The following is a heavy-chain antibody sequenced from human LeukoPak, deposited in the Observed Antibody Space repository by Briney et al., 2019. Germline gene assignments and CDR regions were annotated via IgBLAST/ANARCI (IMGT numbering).Heavy chain of an antibody. Sequence: SETLSLTCTVSGGSISSYYWSWIRLPPGKGLEWIGYIYYSGSTNYNPSLKSRVTISVDTSKNQFSLKLSSVTAADTAIYYCARGFGDYYYFDYWGQGTLVTVSS. D-gene: IGHD2-21*01. CDR3: ARGFGDYYYFDY. V-gene: IGHV4-59*01. CDR2: IYYSGST. CDR1: GGSISSYY. J-gene: IGHJ4*02.